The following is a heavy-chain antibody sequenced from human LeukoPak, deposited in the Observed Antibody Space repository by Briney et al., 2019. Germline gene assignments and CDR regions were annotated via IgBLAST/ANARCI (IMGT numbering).Heavy chain of an antibody. CDR1: GFTFSSNY. CDR2: IYSNGET. D-gene: IGHD1/OR15-1a*01. CDR3: TRGNKGRETAEHYYYGMDV. J-gene: IGHJ6*02. Sequence: PGGSLRLSCTGSGFTFSSNYINWVRQGRGKGLEWVSVIYSNGETHYAESVKGRFTISRDNPKNTVYLQMNRLSAEDTAVYYCTRGNKGRETAEHYYYGMDVWGQGTTVTVSS. V-gene: IGHV3-66*01.